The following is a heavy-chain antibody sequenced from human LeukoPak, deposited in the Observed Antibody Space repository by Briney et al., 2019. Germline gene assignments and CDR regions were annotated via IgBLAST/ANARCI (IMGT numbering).Heavy chain of an antibody. J-gene: IGHJ3*02. CDR3: ARGRGAFDI. CDR1: GGSFSGYY. Sequence: PSETLSLTCAVYGGSFSGYYWSWIRQPPGKGLEWIGEINHSGSTNYNPSLKSRVTISVDTSKNQLSLKLSSVTAADTAVYYCARGRGAFDIWGQGTMVTVSS. V-gene: IGHV4-34*01. CDR2: INHSGST.